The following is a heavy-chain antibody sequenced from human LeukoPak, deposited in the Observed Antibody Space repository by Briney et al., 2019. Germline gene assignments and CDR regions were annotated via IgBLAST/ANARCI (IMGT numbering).Heavy chain of an antibody. V-gene: IGHV3-74*01. CDR2: INSDGSST. J-gene: IGHJ4*02. D-gene: IGHD3-22*01. CDR1: GFTFSRYW. CDR3: ARVGYDSNGFDY. Sequence: PGGSLRLSCVASGFTFSRYWMHWVRQASGKGLVWVSRINSDGSSTSHADSVKGRFTISRDNAKNTLYLQMHSLRAEDTAVYYCARVGYDSNGFDYWGQGTLVTVSS.